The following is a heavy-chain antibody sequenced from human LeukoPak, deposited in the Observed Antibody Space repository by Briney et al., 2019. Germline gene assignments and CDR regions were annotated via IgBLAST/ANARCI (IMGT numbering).Heavy chain of an antibody. V-gene: IGHV3-7*04. J-gene: IGHJ4*02. CDR1: GFTFSRYW. CDR3: ARDNSAERGQQLAN. CDR2: IKEDGSEK. Sequence: GGSLRLSCAASGFTFSRYWMSWVRQAPGKGLEHMANIKEDGSEKYYVDSVKGRLTISRDNAKNSLFLQMNSLRVEDTAVYYCARDNSAERGQQLANWGQGTLVTVSS. D-gene: IGHD6-13*01.